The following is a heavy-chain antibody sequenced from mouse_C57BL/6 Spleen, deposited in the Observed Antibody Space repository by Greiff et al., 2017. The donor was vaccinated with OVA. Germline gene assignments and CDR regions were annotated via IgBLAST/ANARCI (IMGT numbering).Heavy chain of an antibody. CDR2: IYPGGGGT. V-gene: IGHV1-82*01. CDR1: GYAFSSSW. J-gene: IGHJ2*01. D-gene: IGHD1-1*01. CDR3: AKAGDYYSSSRRDY. Sequence: VQGVESGPELVKPGASVKISCKASGYAFSSSWMNWVKQRPGQGLEWIGRIYPGGGGTNYNGKFKGKATLTADKSSSTAYMQLSSLTSEDSALYFCAKAGDYYSSSRRDYWGQGTTLTVSS.